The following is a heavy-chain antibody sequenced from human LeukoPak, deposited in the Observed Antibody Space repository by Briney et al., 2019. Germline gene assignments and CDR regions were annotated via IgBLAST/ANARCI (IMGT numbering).Heavy chain of an antibody. V-gene: IGHV3-30*18. CDR1: GFTFTSYD. CDR2: ISYDGSKT. Sequence: GRSLRLSCAASGFTFTSYDMHWVRHTPGKGLEWVAVISYDGSKTYYVDSVKGRFTLSRDNSKNTLYLQMNSLRAEDTAMYYCANDLTGKTWAAAAWGQGTLVTVSS. D-gene: IGHD1-20*01. CDR3: ANDLTGKTWAAAA. J-gene: IGHJ5*02.